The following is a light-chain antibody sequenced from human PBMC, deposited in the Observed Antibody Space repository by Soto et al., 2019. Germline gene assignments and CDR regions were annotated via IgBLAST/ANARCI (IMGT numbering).Light chain of an antibody. CDR2: EVT. Sequence: QSALTQPASVSGSPGQSITISCTGTSSDVGTYNYVSWYQQHPGKAPKLIIYEVTHRPSGVSDRFSGSKSGNTASLTISGLQAEDEADYYCSSYTDSSSRVFGTGTKLTVL. J-gene: IGLJ1*01. CDR1: SSDVGTYNY. CDR3: SSYTDSSSRV. V-gene: IGLV2-14*01.